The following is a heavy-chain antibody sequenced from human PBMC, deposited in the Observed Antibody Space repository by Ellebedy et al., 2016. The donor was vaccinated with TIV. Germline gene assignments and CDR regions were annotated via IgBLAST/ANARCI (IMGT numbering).Heavy chain of an antibody. V-gene: IGHV3-30-3*01. Sequence: GESLKISCVASGFTFSSYAMHWVRQAPGKGLECVTVISDDGSNKYYTDSVKGRFTISRDNSKNKLYLQMNILRAEDTAVYYCARVKAAAGTMYFKHWGQGTPVTVSS. J-gene: IGHJ1*01. CDR3: ARVKAAAGTMYFKH. CDR1: GFTFSSYA. D-gene: IGHD6-13*01. CDR2: ISDDGSNK.